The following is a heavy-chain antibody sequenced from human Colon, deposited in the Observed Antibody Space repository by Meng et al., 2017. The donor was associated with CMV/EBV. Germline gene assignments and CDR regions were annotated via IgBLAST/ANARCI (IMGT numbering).Heavy chain of an antibody. CDR3: ARGSGPLFPGAFDI. CDR2: IYSGGPM. D-gene: IGHD3-10*02. CDR1: GFTVSSNY. J-gene: IGHJ3*02. V-gene: IGHV3-53*01. Sequence: GESLKISCAASGFTVSSNYMSWVRQAPGKGLEWVALIYSGGPMHYADSVKGRFTISRDNSKNILYLQMNSLRADDTAVYYCARGSGPLFPGAFDIWGQGTMVTVSS.